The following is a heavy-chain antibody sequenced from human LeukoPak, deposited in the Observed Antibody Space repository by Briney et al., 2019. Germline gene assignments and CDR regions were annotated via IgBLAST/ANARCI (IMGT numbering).Heavy chain of an antibody. Sequence: ASVKVSCKASGYTFTSYGISWVRQAPGQGLEWMGWISAYNGNTNYAQKLQGRVTMTTDTSTSTAYTELRSLRSDDTAVYYCARDVGGRETTWPLGYNWFDPWGQGTLVTVSS. V-gene: IGHV1-18*04. CDR2: ISAYNGNT. CDR3: ARDVGGRETTWPLGYNWFDP. D-gene: IGHD1-26*01. CDR1: GYTFTSYG. J-gene: IGHJ5*02.